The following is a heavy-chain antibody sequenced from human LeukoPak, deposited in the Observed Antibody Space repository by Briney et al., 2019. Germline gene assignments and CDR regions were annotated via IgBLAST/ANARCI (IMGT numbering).Heavy chain of an antibody. Sequence: GGSLRLSCAASGFSFGSFGIHWVRQAPGKGLEWVAVISYDGSNKYYADSVKGRFTISRDNSKNTLYLQMNSLRAEDTAVYYCAKDAAAAGRMVVDDAFDIWGQGTMVTVSS. CDR3: AKDAAAAGRMVVDDAFDI. CDR1: GFSFGSFG. D-gene: IGHD6-13*01. V-gene: IGHV3-30*18. J-gene: IGHJ3*02. CDR2: ISYDGSNK.